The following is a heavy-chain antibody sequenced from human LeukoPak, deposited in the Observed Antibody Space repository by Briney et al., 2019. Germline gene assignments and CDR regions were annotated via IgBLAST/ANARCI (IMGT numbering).Heavy chain of an antibody. J-gene: IGHJ3*02. V-gene: IGHV4-59*01. CDR2: IYYSGST. D-gene: IGHD2-21*02. Sequence: PSETLSLTCTVSGGSISGYYWSWIRQSPGKGLEWIGYIYYSGSTNYNPSLKSRVTISVDTSKNQFSLGLSSVTAADTAVYYCARDSTSSYCGGDCYAFDIWGQGTMVTVSS. CDR3: ARDSTSSYCGGDCYAFDI. CDR1: GGSISGYY.